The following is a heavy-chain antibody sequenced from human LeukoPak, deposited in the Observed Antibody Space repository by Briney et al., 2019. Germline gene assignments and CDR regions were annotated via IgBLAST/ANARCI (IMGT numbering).Heavy chain of an antibody. J-gene: IGHJ5*02. CDR1: GYTFTSYD. V-gene: IGHV1-8*01. CDR2: MNPNSGNT. D-gene: IGHD1-26*01. Sequence: ASVKVSCKASGYTFTSYDINWVRQAPGQGLEWMGWMNPNSGNTGYAQKFQGRVTMTRNTSISTAYMELSSLRSEDTAVYYCARAALRYSGSYWFDPWGQGTLVTVSS. CDR3: ARAALRYSGSYWFDP.